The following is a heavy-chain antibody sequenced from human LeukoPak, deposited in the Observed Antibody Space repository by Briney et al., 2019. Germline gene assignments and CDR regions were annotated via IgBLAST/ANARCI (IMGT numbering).Heavy chain of an antibody. V-gene: IGHV4-59*01. J-gene: IGHJ6*04. CDR2: IYYSGST. D-gene: IGHD3/OR15-3a*01. CDR1: GGSISSYY. CDR3: ARADLKLDTPTDYYYYGMDV. Sequence: PSETLSLTCTVSGGSISSYYWSWIRQPPGKGLEWIEYIYYSGSTNYNPSLKSRVTISVDTSKNQFSLKLSSVTAADTAVYYCARADLKLDTPTDYYYYGMDVWGKGTTVTVSS.